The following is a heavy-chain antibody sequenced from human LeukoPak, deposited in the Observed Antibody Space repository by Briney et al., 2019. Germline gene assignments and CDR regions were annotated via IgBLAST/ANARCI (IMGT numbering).Heavy chain of an antibody. V-gene: IGHV3-21*01. D-gene: IGHD3-9*01. CDR2: ISISSSYI. CDR1: GYTFTSYS. J-gene: IGHJ3*02. Sequence: GGPLRLSCAASGYTFTSYSMNGVCQAPAKGLEWVSSISISSSYISYADSVKGRFTITRDNTKNSLYLQMNSLRAEDTAVYYCARANPSYYDILTGTNLPAFDIWGQGTMVTVSS. CDR3: ARANPSYYDILTGTNLPAFDI.